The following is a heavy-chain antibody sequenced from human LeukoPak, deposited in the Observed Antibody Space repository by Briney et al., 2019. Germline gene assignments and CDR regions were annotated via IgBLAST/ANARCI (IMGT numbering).Heavy chain of an antibody. CDR2: IKQDGSEK. Sequence: GGSLRLACVASGFTFSNNWMSWVRQDPGKGLEWVANIKQDGSEKYYVDSVKGRFTISRDNAKNSLDLQMNNLRAEDTAVYYCARGPPYDFWSGYYRGAFDIWGQGTMVTVSS. D-gene: IGHD3-3*01. V-gene: IGHV3-7*01. CDR3: ARGPPYDFWSGYYRGAFDI. J-gene: IGHJ3*02. CDR1: GFTFSNNW.